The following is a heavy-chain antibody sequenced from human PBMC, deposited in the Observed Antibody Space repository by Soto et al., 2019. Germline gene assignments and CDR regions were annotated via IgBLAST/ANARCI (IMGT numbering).Heavy chain of an antibody. CDR2: ISYDGSDK. D-gene: IGHD3-10*01. V-gene: IGHV3-30*03. CDR3: VGGQYYFDY. CDR1: GFPLTSYG. Sequence: QVQLVESGGGVVQPGRSLRLSCAASGFPLTSYGMHWVREGPDKGLEWVAIISYDGSDKYYADSVKGRFTISRDNSKNTLYLQMNSLSAEDTALYYCVGGQYYFDYRGQGTLVIVSS. J-gene: IGHJ4*02.